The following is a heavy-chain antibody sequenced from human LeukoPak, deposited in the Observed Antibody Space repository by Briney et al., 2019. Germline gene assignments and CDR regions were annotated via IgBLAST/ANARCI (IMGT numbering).Heavy chain of an antibody. CDR3: ARVNYYGSGSYYNWFDP. V-gene: IGHV4-30-4*01. CDR1: GGSISSGDYY. J-gene: IGHJ5*02. D-gene: IGHD3-10*01. CDR2: IYYSGST. Sequence: SETLSLTCTVSGGSISSGDYYWSWIRQPPGKGLEWIGYIYYSGSTYYNPSLKSRVTISVDTSKNQFSLKLSSVTAADTAVYYRARVNYYGSGSYYNWFDPWGQGTLVTVSS.